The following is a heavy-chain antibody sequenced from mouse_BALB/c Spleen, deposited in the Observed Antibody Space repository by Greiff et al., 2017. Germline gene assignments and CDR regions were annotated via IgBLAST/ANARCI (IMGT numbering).Heavy chain of an antibody. J-gene: IGHJ4*01. CDR1: GYAFTNYL. CDR2: INPGSGGT. V-gene: IGHV1-54*01. D-gene: IGHD2-4*01. CDR3: AREGLRRGAMDY. Sequence: QVQLQQSGAELVRPGTSVKVSCKASGYAFTNYLIEWVKQRPGQGLEWIGVINPGSGGTNYNEKFKGKATLTADKSSSTAYMQLSSLTSDDSAVYFCAREGLRRGAMDYWGQGTSVTVSS.